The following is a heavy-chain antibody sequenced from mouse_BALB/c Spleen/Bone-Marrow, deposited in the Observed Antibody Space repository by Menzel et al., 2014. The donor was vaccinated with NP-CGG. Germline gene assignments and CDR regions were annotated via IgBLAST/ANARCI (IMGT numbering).Heavy chain of an antibody. CDR3: TRLHYYGYSAY. D-gene: IGHD1-2*01. CDR2: INPDSSTI. CDR1: GFDFSRYW. J-gene: IGHJ3*01. V-gene: IGHV4-1*02. Sequence: EVKLMESGGGLVQPGGSLKLSCAASGFDFSRYWMSWVRQAPGKGLEWIGEINPDSSTINYTPSLKDKFIISRDNAKNTLYLQKSKVRSEDAALYYCTRLHYYGYSAYWGQGTLVTVS.